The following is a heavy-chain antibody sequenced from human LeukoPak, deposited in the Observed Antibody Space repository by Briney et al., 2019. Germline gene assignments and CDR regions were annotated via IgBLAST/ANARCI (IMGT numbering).Heavy chain of an antibody. J-gene: IGHJ4*02. CDR2: INPNSGGT. CDR1: GYTFTGYY. CDR3: ARGTRLGAASGTGY. V-gene: IGHV1-2*02. Sequence: GASVKVSCEASGYTFTGYYMHWVRQAPGQGLEWMGWINPNSGGTNYAQKFQGRVTMTRDTSISTIYMELSRLISDDTAVYYCARGTRLGAASGTGYWGQGTLVTVSS. D-gene: IGHD6-13*01.